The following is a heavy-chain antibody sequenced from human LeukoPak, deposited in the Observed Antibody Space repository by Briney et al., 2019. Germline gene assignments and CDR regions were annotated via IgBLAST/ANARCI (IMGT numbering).Heavy chain of an antibody. D-gene: IGHD1-14*01. Sequence: SETLSLTCTVSGGSISSYYWSWIRQPPGKGLEWIGYIYYCGSTNYNPSLKSRVTISVDTSKNQFSLKLSSVTAADTAVYYCARPRTGSLYAFDIWGQGTMVTVSS. CDR2: IYYCGST. CDR1: GGSISSYY. CDR3: ARPRTGSLYAFDI. J-gene: IGHJ3*02. V-gene: IGHV4-59*08.